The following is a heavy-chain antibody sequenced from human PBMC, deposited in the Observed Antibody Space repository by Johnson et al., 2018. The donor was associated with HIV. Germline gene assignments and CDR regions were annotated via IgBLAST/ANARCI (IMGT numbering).Heavy chain of an antibody. J-gene: IGHJ3*02. CDR2: IWYDGSNK. V-gene: IGHV3-33*01. D-gene: IGHD3-22*01. CDR3: ARDGMIEGTFDI. Sequence: QVQLVESGGGVVQPGRSLRLSCAASGFTFSSYGMQWVRQAPGKGLEWVAVIWYDGSNKDYADSVKGRFTISRDNSKNTLYLQMNSLRAEDTAVYYCARDGMIEGTFDIWGQGTMVTVSS. CDR1: GFTFSSYG.